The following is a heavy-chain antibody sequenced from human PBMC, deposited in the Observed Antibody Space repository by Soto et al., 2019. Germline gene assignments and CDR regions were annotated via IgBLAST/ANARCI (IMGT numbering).Heavy chain of an antibody. CDR2: IYYSGST. J-gene: IGHJ5*02. V-gene: IGHV4-31*03. D-gene: IGHD3-3*01. CDR3: ARGPGSVLRFLEWLPFDP. CDR1: GGSISSGGYY. Sequence: TLSLTCTVSGGSISSGGYYWSWIRQHPGKGLEWIGYIYYSGSTYYNPSLKSRVTISVDTSKDQFSLKLSSVTAADTAVYYCARGPGSVLRFLEWLPFDPWGHGTLVTVSS.